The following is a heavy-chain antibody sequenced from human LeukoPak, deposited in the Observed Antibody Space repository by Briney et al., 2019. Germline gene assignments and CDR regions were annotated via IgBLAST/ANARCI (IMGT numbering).Heavy chain of an antibody. V-gene: IGHV1-8*01. Sequence: ASVKVSCKASGYTFTSYDINWVRQATGQGLEGMGWMNPNSGNTGYAQKFQGRVTVTRDTSISTAYMELSSLRSEDTAVYYCARAGGEGAWYYDSSGYYYVLDYWGQGTLVTVSS. CDR1: GYTFTSYD. D-gene: IGHD3-22*01. CDR2: MNPNSGNT. CDR3: ARAGGEGAWYYDSSGYYYVLDY. J-gene: IGHJ4*02.